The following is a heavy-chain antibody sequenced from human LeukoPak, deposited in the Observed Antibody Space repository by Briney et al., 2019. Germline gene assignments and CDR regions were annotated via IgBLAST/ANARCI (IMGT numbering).Heavy chain of an antibody. Sequence: SETLSLTCAVYGGSFSGYYWSWIRQPPGKGLEWIGVINHSGSTNYNPSLKSRVTISVDTSKNQFSLKLSSVTAADTAVYYCARGLLDSQCSSTSCYYYYMDVWGKGTPVTVSS. V-gene: IGHV4-34*01. J-gene: IGHJ6*03. CDR3: ARGLLDSQCSSTSCYYYYMDV. D-gene: IGHD2-2*01. CDR2: INHSGST. CDR1: GGSFSGYY.